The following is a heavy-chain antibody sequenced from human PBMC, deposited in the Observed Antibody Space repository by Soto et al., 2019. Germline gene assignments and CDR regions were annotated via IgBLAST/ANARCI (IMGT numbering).Heavy chain of an antibody. CDR1: GFTFDDYA. V-gene: IGHV3-30-3*01. Sequence: GGSLRLSCAASGFTFDDYAMHWVRQAPGKGLEWVAVISYDGSNKYYADSVKGRFTISRDNSKNTLYLQMNSLRAEDTAVYYCARGQVEMATITGYYYYYYGMDVWGQGTTVTVSS. CDR2: ISYDGSNK. D-gene: IGHD4-4*01. J-gene: IGHJ6*02. CDR3: ARGQVEMATITGYYYYYYGMDV.